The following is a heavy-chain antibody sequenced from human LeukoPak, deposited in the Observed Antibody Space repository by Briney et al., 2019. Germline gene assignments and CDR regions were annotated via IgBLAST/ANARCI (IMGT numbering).Heavy chain of an antibody. J-gene: IGHJ4*02. CDR2: VSGSGCST. Sequence: GGSLRLSCAASGFTYSRYAMSGLDQAPGRGLDGVSAVSGSGCSTYYADPVKGRFTISRDNSKKTLYLEMNSPRAEDTAVYYCAKDYRYCSSTSCLNYFDYWGQGTLVTVSS. D-gene: IGHD2-2*01. CDR3: AKDYRYCSSTSCLNYFDY. CDR1: GFTYSRYA. V-gene: IGHV3-23*01.